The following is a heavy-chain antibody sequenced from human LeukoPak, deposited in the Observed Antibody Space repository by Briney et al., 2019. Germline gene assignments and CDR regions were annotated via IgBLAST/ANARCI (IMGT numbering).Heavy chain of an antibody. CDR1: GYSISSGYY. D-gene: IGHD2-8*01. CDR2: IYHSGRT. V-gene: IGHV4-38-2*02. CDR3: AREPYCTNGVCYFPGYFDL. Sequence: SETLSLTCTVSGYSISSGYYWGWIRQPPGKGLEWIGSIYHSGRTFYNPSLKSRVTISVDTSKNQFSLKLTSVTAADTAVYYCAREPYCTNGVCYFPGYFDLWGRGTLVTVSS. J-gene: IGHJ2*01.